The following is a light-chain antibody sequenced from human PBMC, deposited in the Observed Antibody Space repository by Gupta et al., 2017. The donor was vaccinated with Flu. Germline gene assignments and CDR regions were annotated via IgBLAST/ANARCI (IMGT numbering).Light chain of an antibody. CDR2: AAS. J-gene: IGKJ1*01. V-gene: IGKV1-39*01. Sequence: DNQLTQSPPSVSAAVGDIVTITCRASQGINAYLNWYQHKPGRAPRPLVYAASNLRSGVPSRFRGSGSGSDFTLTINGLQPEDFATYYCHQSFSMPWTFGQGTEVQIK. CDR3: HQSFSMPWT. CDR1: QGINAY.